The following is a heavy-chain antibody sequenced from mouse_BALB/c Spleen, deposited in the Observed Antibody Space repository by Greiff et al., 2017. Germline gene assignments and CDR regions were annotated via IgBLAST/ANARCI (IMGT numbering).Heavy chain of an antibody. CDR3: ARDHYYYGSSWFAY. Sequence: EVQLVESGGGLVKPGGSLKLSCAASGFTFSSYAMSWVRQTPEKRLEWVASISSGGSTYYPDSVKGRFTISRDNARNILYLQMSSLRSEDTAMYYCARDHYYYGSSWFAYWGQGTLVTVSA. CDR2: ISSGGST. D-gene: IGHD1-1*01. J-gene: IGHJ3*01. CDR1: GFTFSSYA. V-gene: IGHV5-6-5*01.